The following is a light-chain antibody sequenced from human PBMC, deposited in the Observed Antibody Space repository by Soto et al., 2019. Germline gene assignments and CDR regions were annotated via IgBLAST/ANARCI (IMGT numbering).Light chain of an antibody. Sequence: DIQITQSPSSLSASGGDRVTITCLSSQSIASYLNWYQQKPGKAPKLLIYAASSLQSGVPSRFSGSGSGTDFTLTISSLQPEDFATYYCQQSYSTPLTFGGGTKVDIK. V-gene: IGKV1-39*01. CDR1: QSIASY. CDR3: QQSYSTPLT. J-gene: IGKJ4*01. CDR2: AAS.